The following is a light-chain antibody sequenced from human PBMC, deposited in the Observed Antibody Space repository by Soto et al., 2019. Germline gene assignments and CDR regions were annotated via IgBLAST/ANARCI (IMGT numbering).Light chain of an antibody. Sequence: QSALTQPAYVSGSPGQSVTISCTGASSDVGGYDYVSWYQQHPGKAPKRILYEVNNRPSGVSNHFSGSKSGNTASLIISGLQADDEADYYCSSYSTTSTLVFGSGTKVTVL. CDR2: EVN. CDR3: SSYSTTSTLV. CDR1: SSDVGGYDY. V-gene: IGLV2-14*01. J-gene: IGLJ1*01.